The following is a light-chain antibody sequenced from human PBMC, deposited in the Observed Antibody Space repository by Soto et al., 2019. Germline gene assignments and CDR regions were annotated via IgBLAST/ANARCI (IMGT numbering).Light chain of an antibody. Sequence: DIQMTQSPSSLSVSVGDRVTITSRASQDIDSSLGWFQQKPGKAPKSLIYAASTLQVGVPSRFSSSGSGTDFILTISSLQPEDFATYYCQQYNSYPRTFGQGTKVQIK. CDR2: AAS. CDR1: QDIDSS. J-gene: IGKJ1*01. V-gene: IGKV1-16*01. CDR3: QQYNSYPRT.